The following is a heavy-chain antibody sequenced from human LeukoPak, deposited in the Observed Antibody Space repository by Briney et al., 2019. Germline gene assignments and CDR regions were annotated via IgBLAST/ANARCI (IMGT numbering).Heavy chain of an antibody. CDR3: ARSPVVAARSAPNWFDP. CDR2: IYSGGST. D-gene: IGHD2-15*01. V-gene: IGHV3-53*01. J-gene: IGHJ5*02. Sequence: GGSLRLSCAASGFTVSSNYMSWVRQAPGKGLEWVSVIYSGGSTYYADSVKGRLTISRDDSKNTLYLQMNSLRAEDTAVYYCARSPVVAARSAPNWFDPWGQGTLVTVSS. CDR1: GFTVSSNY.